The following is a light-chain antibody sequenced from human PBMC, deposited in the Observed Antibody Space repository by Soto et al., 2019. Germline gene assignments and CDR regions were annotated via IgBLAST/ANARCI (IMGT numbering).Light chain of an antibody. V-gene: IGLV6-57*04. CDR1: SGSIARNY. J-gene: IGLJ2*01. CDR2: EDN. Sequence: NFMLTQPHSVSESPGKTVTISCTRSSGSIARNYVQWYQQRPGSAPTTLIYEDNQRPSGVPDRFSGSIDSSSNSASLTISGRKTEDEADYYCQSYDSSNPVVFGGGTKVTVL. CDR3: QSYDSSNPVV.